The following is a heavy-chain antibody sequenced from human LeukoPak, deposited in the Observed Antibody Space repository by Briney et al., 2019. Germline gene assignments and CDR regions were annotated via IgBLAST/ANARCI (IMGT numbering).Heavy chain of an antibody. CDR2: IIPIFGTA. D-gene: IGHD6-19*01. CDR3: ARVPVGYSSGWYYY. CDR1: GGTFSSYA. J-gene: IGHJ4*02. V-gene: IGHV1-69*13. Sequence: SVKVSCKASGGTFSSYAISWVRQAPGQGLEWMGGIIPIFGTANYAQKFQGRVTITADESTSTAYMELSSLRSEDTAVYYCARVPVGYSSGWYYYWGQGTLVTVSS.